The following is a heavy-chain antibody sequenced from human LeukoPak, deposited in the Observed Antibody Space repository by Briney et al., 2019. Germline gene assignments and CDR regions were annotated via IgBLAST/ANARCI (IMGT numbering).Heavy chain of an antibody. D-gene: IGHD3-10*01. CDR1: GYTLTELS. V-gene: IGHV1-24*01. J-gene: IGHJ3*02. CDR2: FHPEDGET. Sequence: ASVKVPCKVSGYTLTELSMHWVRQAPGKGLEWMGGFHPEDGETIYAQKFQGRVTMTGDTATDTAYMELSSLRSEDTAVYYCTKRGYGSGSYYGRADTFDIWGHGTMVTVSS. CDR3: TKRGYGSGSYYGRADTFDI.